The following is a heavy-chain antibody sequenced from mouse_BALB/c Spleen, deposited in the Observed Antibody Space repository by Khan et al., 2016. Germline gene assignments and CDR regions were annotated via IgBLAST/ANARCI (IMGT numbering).Heavy chain of an antibody. CDR1: GYVFSNFW. Sequence: QVQLQQSGAELVRPGSSVKISCKASGYVFSNFWMNWVKQRPGQGLEWIGQIYPGDGDPNYNGKFKGKATLTADKSSSTAYMQLSSLTSEDSAVYVCAKGNGNPYYALDHWGQGTSVTVSS. CDR2: IYPGDGDP. CDR3: AKGNGNPYYALDH. J-gene: IGHJ4*01. V-gene: IGHV1-80*01. D-gene: IGHD2-1*01.